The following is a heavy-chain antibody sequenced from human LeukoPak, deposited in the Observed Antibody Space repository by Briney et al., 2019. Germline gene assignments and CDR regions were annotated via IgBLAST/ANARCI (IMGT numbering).Heavy chain of an antibody. CDR2: IIPILGIA. CDR3: ARGTTVTTHFDY. V-gene: IGHV1-69*04. CDR1: GYTFTGYY. Sequence: ASVKVSCKASGYTFTGYYMHWVRQAPGQGLEWMGRIIPILGIANYAQKFQGRVTITADKSTSTAYMELSSLRSEDTAVYYCARGTTVTTHFDYWGQGTLVTVSS. J-gene: IGHJ4*02. D-gene: IGHD4-17*01.